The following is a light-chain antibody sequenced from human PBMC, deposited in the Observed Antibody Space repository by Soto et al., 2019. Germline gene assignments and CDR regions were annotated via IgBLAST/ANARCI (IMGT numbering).Light chain of an antibody. Sequence: QAVVTQEPSLTVSPGGTVTLTCGSSTGAVTSGHYPYWFQQKPGQAPRTLIYDTNNKHSWTPARFSGSLLGGKAALTLSGAQPEDEADYYCLLSYSGADVVFGGGTKLTVL. CDR3: LLSYSGADVV. J-gene: IGLJ2*01. CDR2: DTN. CDR1: TGAVTSGHY. V-gene: IGLV7-46*01.